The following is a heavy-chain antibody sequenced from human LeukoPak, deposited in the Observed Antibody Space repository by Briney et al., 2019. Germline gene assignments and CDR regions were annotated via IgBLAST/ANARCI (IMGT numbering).Heavy chain of an antibody. J-gene: IGHJ4*02. V-gene: IGHV4-4*07. Sequence: SETLSLTCTVSGGSISSYYWSWIRQPAGKGLEWIGRIYTSGSTNYNASLKSRVSMSADTSKNQFSLKLSSVTAADTAVFYCARENSGSYREFDYWGQGTLVTVSS. CDR1: GGSISSYY. CDR2: IYTSGST. D-gene: IGHD1-26*01. CDR3: ARENSGSYREFDY.